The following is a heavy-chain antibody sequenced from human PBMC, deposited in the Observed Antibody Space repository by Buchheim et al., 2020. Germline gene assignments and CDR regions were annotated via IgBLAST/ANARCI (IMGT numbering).Heavy chain of an antibody. Sequence: EVQVVESGGALVQPGGSLRLSCVASGFTFNTYSMNWVRQAPGKGLEWVAHINSNSDTIYYADSVKGRFTISRDNAKNSLYLQMNSLRAEDTAVYYCASALNWGQGTL. V-gene: IGHV3-48*01. CDR1: GFTFNTYS. CDR3: ASALN. CDR2: INSNSDTI. J-gene: IGHJ4*02.